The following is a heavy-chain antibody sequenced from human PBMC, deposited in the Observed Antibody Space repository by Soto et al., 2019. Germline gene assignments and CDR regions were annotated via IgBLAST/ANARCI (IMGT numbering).Heavy chain of an antibody. D-gene: IGHD3-22*01. CDR1: GFTFSSYA. J-gene: IGHJ5*02. V-gene: IGHV3-30-3*01. CDR3: ARNYYDSSGYIPWFDP. CDR2: ISYDGSNK. Sequence: GGSLRLSCAASGFTFSSYAMHWVRQAPGKGLEWVAVISYDGSNKYYADSVRGRFTISRDNSKNTLYLQMNSLRAEDTAVYYCARNYYDSSGYIPWFDPWGQGTLVTVSS.